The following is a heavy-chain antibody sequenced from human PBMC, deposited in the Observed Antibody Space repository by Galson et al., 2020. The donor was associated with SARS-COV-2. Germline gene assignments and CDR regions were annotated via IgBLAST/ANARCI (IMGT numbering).Heavy chain of an antibody. V-gene: IGHV3-43D*03. D-gene: IGHD2-2*01. J-gene: IGHJ6*02. Sequence: GESLKISCAASGFTFDDYDMHWVRQAPGKGLEWVSLISWDVGDTYYADSVKGRFTISRDNSKNSLYLQMNGLRAEDTAWYYCAKAYCGSSSCYDYYGMDVWGQGTTVTVSS. CDR2: ISWDVGDT. CDR3: AKAYCGSSSCYDYYGMDV. CDR1: GFTFDDYD.